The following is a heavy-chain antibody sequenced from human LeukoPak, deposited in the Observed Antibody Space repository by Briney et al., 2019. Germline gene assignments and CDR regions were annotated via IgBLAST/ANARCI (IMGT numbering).Heavy chain of an antibody. Sequence: GGSLRLSCAASGFTFSSYGMHWVRQAPGKGLEWVAFIRYDGSNKYYADSVKGRFTISRDNAKNTAYLQMNSLRAEDTAVYYCARVKVGSWDWFDPWGQGTLVTVSS. CDR2: IRYDGSNK. CDR1: GFTFSSYG. CDR3: ARVKVGSWDWFDP. J-gene: IGHJ5*02. D-gene: IGHD1-26*01. V-gene: IGHV3-30*02.